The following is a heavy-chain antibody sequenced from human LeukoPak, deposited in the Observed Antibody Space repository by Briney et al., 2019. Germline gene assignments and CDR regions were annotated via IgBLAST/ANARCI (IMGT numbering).Heavy chain of an antibody. D-gene: IGHD3-22*01. J-gene: IGHJ4*02. CDR1: GFTFSDYY. CDR3: ARDADYYDSSGYYFDY. Sequence: GGSLRLSCAASGFTFSDYYMNWIRQAPGMGLEWVSYISSSGNSIYYADSVKGRFTISRDNAKNSLYLQMNSLRAEDTAVYYCARDADYYDSSGYYFDYWGQGTLVTVSS. CDR2: ISSSGNSI. V-gene: IGHV3-11*04.